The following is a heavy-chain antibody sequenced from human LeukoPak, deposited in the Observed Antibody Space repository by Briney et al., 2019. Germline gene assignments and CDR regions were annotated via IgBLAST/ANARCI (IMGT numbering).Heavy chain of an antibody. D-gene: IGHD3-3*01. CDR1: GFTFSSYA. CDR3: ARDGEFYDFWSGYLDY. CDR2: ISYDGSNK. Sequence: GGSLRLSCAVSGFTFSSYAMHWVRQAPGKGLEWVAVISYDGSNKYYADSVKGRFTISRDNSKNTLYLQMNSLRAEDTAVYYCARDGEFYDFWSGYLDYWGQGTLVTVSS. J-gene: IGHJ4*02. V-gene: IGHV3-30-3*01.